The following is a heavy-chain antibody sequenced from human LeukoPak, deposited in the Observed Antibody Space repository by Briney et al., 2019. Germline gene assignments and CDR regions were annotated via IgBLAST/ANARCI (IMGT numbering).Heavy chain of an antibody. Sequence: ASVKVSCKASGYTFTSYGISWVRQAPGQGLEWMGWISAYNGNTNYAQKLQGRVTMTTDTSTSTAYMELRGLRSDDTAVYYCARDVHYYDSSGYYYRGPSDYWGQGTLVTVSS. D-gene: IGHD3-22*01. CDR2: ISAYNGNT. J-gene: IGHJ4*02. CDR3: ARDVHYYDSSGYYYRGPSDY. V-gene: IGHV1-18*01. CDR1: GYTFTSYG.